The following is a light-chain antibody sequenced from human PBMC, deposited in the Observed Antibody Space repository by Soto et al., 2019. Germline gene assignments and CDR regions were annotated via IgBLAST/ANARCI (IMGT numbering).Light chain of an antibody. V-gene: IGKV3D-7*01. CDR1: QSVSSSY. CDR3: QQDYNLPRT. CDR2: GAS. J-gene: IGKJ1*01. Sequence: PGERVTLSCRASQSVSSSYLTWYQQKPGQAPRLLIYGASTRATGIPARFSGSGSGTDFTLTIRSLQPEDFAVYYCQQDYNLPRTFGQGTKVEIK.